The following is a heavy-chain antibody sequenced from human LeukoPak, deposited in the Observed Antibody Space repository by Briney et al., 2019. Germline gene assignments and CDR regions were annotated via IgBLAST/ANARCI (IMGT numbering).Heavy chain of an antibody. J-gene: IGHJ6*03. D-gene: IGHD2-15*01. V-gene: IGHV3-30*18. CDR2: ISYDGSNK. Sequence: GGSLRLSCAASGFTFSSYGMHWVRQAPGKGLEWVAVISYDGSNKYYADSVRGRFTISRDNSKNTLYLQMNSLRAEDTAIYYCAKNGDRGAYCSGGSCYPYYYYNMDVWGKGTTVTISS. CDR3: AKNGDRGAYCSGGSCYPYYYYNMDV. CDR1: GFTFSSYG.